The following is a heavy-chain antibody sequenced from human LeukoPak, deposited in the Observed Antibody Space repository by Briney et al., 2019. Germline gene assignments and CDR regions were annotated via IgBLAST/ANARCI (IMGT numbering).Heavy chain of an antibody. CDR3: RYFLPHFDY. CDR1: GYTFTGYY. CDR2: INPNSGGT. J-gene: IGHJ4*02. D-gene: IGHD2/OR15-2a*01. Sequence: ASVKVSCKASGYTFTGYYMHWVRQAPGQGLEWMGWINPNSGGTNYAQKFQGRVTMTRDTSITTSYMELSSLRSDDTAVYYCRYFLPHFDYWGQGTLVTVSS. V-gene: IGHV1-2*02.